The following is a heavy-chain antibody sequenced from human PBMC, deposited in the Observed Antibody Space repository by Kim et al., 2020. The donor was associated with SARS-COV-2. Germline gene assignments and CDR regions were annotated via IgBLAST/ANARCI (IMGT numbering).Heavy chain of an antibody. J-gene: IGHJ4*02. CDR3: ARGIRGADNFDY. Sequence: GGSLRLSCAASGFTFSSYDMHWVRQATGKGLEWVSAIGTAGDTYYPGSVKGRFTISRENAKNSLYLQMNSLRAGDTAVYYCARGIRGADNFDYWGQGTLVTVSS. D-gene: IGHD1-26*01. CDR1: GFTFSSYD. CDR2: IGTAGDT. V-gene: IGHV3-13*01.